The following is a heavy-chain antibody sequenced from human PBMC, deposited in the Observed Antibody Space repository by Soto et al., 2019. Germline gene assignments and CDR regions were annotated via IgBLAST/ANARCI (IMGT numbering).Heavy chain of an antibody. J-gene: IGHJ3*02. V-gene: IGHV4-34*01. CDR3: ARGYYDYVWGSYRRSVAFDI. CDR1: GGSFSGYY. CDR2: INHSGST. Sequence: QVQLQQWGAGLLKPSETLSLTCAVYGGSFSGYYWSWIRQPPGKGLEWIGEINHSGSTNYNPSLKSRVTISVDTSKIQFSLKLSSVTAADTAVYYCARGYYDYVWGSYRRSVAFDIRDQGTMVTVSS. D-gene: IGHD3-16*02.